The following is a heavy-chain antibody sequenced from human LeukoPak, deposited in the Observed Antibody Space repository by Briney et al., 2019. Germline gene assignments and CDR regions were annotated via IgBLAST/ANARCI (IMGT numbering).Heavy chain of an antibody. V-gene: IGHV4-39*02. CDR2: IYYSGST. J-gene: IGHJ5*02. CDR1: GGSISSSSYY. CDR3: ARDRHYYDSSGYTLNWFDP. D-gene: IGHD3-22*01. Sequence: SETLSLTCTVSGGSISSSSYYWGWIRQPPGKGLEWIGSIYYSGSTYYNPSLKSRVTISVDTSKNQFSLKLSSVTAADTAVYYCARDRHYYDSSGYTLNWFDPWGQGTLVTVSS.